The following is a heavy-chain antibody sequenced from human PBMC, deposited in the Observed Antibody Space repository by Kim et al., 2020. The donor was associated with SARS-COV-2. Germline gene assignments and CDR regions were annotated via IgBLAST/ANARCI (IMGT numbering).Heavy chain of an antibody. V-gene: IGHV3-23*01. D-gene: IGHD3-9*01. CDR3: AKRYLATGTPFDY. Sequence: GGSLRLSCAASGFTFSGHAMTWVRQAPGKGLELVSIISGNGDSTYYIDSVKGRFTISRDNSKNTLSLQMDSLRADDTAVYFCAKRYLATGTPFDYWGQGT. J-gene: IGHJ4*03. CDR2: ISGNGDST. CDR1: GFTFSGHA.